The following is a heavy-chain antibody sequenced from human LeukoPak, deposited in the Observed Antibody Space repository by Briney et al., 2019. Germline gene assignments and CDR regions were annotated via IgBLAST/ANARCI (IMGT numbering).Heavy chain of an antibody. V-gene: IGHV4-59*01. CDR2: IYYSGST. CDR1: GGSFSGYY. CDR3: ARGGTYYELVH. D-gene: IGHD3-3*01. Sequence: PSETLSLTCAVYGGSFSGYYWSWIRQPPGKGLEWIGYIYYSGSTDYNPSLESRVTISLGTSKNQFSLKLSSVTAADTALYYCARGGTYYELVHWGQGTLVTVSS. J-gene: IGHJ4*02.